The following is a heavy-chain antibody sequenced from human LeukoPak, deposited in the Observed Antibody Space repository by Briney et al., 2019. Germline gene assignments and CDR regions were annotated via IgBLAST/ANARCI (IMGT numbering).Heavy chain of an antibody. CDR2: IYHSGST. Sequence: SGTLSLTYAVSGGSGGSISSSNYWSWVRQPPGKGLEWIGEIYHSGSTNYNPSLKSRVTISVDKSKNQFSLKLNSVTAADTAVYYCARAAQGYCTSASCFLSLDYWGQGTLVTVSS. CDR3: ARAAQGYCTSASCFLSLDY. J-gene: IGHJ4*02. CDR1: GGSGGSISSSNY. D-gene: IGHD2-2*01. V-gene: IGHV4-4*02.